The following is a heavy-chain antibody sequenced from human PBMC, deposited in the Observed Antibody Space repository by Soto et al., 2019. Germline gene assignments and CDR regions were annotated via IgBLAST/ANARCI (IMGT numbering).Heavy chain of an antibody. CDR1: GGSISSSSYY. J-gene: IGHJ4*02. CDR3: ARASIMITFGGFDY. Sequence: PSETLSLTCTVSGGSISSSSYYWGWIRQPPGKGLEWIGSIYYSGSTYYNPSLKSRVTISVDTSKNQFSLKLSSVTAADTAVYYCARASIMITFGGFDYWGQGTLVTVSS. CDR2: IYYSGST. D-gene: IGHD3-16*01. V-gene: IGHV4-39*01.